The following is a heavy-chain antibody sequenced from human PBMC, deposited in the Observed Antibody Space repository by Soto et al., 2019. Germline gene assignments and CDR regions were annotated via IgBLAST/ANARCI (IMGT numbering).Heavy chain of an antibody. J-gene: IGHJ4*02. CDR3: ARDSMRDYGDPRGYFDY. D-gene: IGHD4-17*01. V-gene: IGHV1-69*01. Sequence: QVQLVQSGAEVKKPGSSVKVSCTASGGTFSSYAISWVRQAPGQGLEWMGGIIPIFGTANYAQKFQGRVTITADESTSTAYMELSSLRSEDTAVYYCARDSMRDYGDPRGYFDYWGQGTLVTVSS. CDR2: IIPIFGTA. CDR1: GGTFSSYA.